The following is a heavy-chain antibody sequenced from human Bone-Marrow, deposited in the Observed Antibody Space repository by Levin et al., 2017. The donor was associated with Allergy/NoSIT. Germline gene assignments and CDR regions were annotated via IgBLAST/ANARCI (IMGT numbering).Heavy chain of an antibody. CDR3: ASSQNYYYDSSGYRGGFDY. V-gene: IGHV3-30*04. Sequence: GGSLRLSCAASGFTFSSYAMHWVRQAPGKGLEWVAVISYDGSHKYYADSVKGRFTISRDNSKNTLFLQMNSLRAEDTAVYYCASSQNYYYDSSGYRGGFDYWGQGTLVTVSS. CDR2: ISYDGSHK. CDR1: GFTFSSYA. D-gene: IGHD3-22*01. J-gene: IGHJ4*02.